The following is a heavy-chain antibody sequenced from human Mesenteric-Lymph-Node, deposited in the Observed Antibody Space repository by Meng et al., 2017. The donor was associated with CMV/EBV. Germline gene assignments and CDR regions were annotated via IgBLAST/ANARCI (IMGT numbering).Heavy chain of an antibody. CDR1: GFTFNTYG. J-gene: IGHJ6*02. CDR3: GRSIVAAGTYYYYGMDV. CDR2: ISYSSATI. D-gene: IGHD5-12*01. V-gene: IGHV3-48*04. Sequence: GESLKISCAASGFTFNTYGMNWVRQAPGKGLEWVSYISYSSATIYYTDSVKGRFTISRDNAENSLYLQMNSLRAEDTAVFYCGRSIVAAGTYYYYGMDVWGQGTTVTVSS.